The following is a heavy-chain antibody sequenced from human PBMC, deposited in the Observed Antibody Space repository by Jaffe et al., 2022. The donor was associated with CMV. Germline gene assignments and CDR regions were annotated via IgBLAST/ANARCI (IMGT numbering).Heavy chain of an antibody. V-gene: IGHV3-74*01. CDR3: ARGGSGYYPLYWYFDL. Sequence: EVQLVESGGGLVQPGGSLRLSCAASGFTFSSYWMHWVRQAPGKGLVWVSRINSDGSSTSYADSVKGRFTISRDNAKNTLYLQMNSLRAEDTAVYYCARGGSGYYPLYWYFDLWGRGTLVTVSS. D-gene: IGHD3-22*01. J-gene: IGHJ2*01. CDR1: GFTFSSYW. CDR2: INSDGSST.